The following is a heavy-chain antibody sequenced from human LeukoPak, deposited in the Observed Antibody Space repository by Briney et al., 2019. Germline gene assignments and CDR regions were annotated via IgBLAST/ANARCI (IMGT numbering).Heavy chain of an antibody. J-gene: IGHJ6*03. CDR1: GGSFSGYY. D-gene: IGHD3-10*01. CDR2: INHSGST. CDR3: ARPVRDYYYMDV. V-gene: IGHV4-34*01. Sequence: NPSETLSLTCAVYGGSFSGYYWSWIRQPPGKGLEWIGEINHSGSTNYNVSLKSRVTISVDTSKNQFSLKLSSVTAADTAVYYCARPVRDYYYMDVWGKGTTVTISS.